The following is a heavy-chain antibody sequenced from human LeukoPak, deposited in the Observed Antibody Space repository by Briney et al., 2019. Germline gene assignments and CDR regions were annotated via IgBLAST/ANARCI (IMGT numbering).Heavy chain of an antibody. Sequence: GRSLRLSCAASGFTFSSYSMHWVRQAPGKGLEWVAVIWYDGSNKYYADSVKGRFTIPRDNSKNTLYLQMNSLRAEDTAVYYCARPLIRVGATEPNWFDPWGQGTLVTVSS. CDR3: ARPLIRVGATEPNWFDP. D-gene: IGHD1-26*01. V-gene: IGHV3-33*01. CDR2: IWYDGSNK. CDR1: GFTFSSYS. J-gene: IGHJ5*02.